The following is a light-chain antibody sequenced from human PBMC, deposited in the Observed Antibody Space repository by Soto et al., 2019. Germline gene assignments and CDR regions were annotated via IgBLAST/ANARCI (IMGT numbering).Light chain of an antibody. Sequence: QSVLTQPPSVSGAPGQSVTISCTGSSSNIGAGSDVHWYQHLPGTAPKLLIYGNNKRPSGVPDRFSGSKSGTSASLAITGLQADDEADYYCQSHDSSLNSWVFGGGTMLTVL. V-gene: IGLV1-40*01. CDR3: QSHDSSLNSWV. J-gene: IGLJ3*02. CDR1: SSNIGAGSD. CDR2: GNN.